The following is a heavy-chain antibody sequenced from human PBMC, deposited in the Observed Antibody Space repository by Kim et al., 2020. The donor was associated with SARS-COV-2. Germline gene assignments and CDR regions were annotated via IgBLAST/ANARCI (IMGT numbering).Heavy chain of an antibody. D-gene: IGHD5-18*01. CDR3: AKDGGYSPLLFDY. CDR2: ISGSGGST. V-gene: IGHV3-23*01. CDR1: GFTFSSYA. Sequence: GGSLRLSCAASGFTFSSYAMSWVRQAPGKGLEWGSAISGSGGSTYYADSVKGRFTISRDNSKNTLYLQMNSLRAEDMAVYYCAKDGGYSPLLFDYWGQGTLVTVSS. J-gene: IGHJ4*02.